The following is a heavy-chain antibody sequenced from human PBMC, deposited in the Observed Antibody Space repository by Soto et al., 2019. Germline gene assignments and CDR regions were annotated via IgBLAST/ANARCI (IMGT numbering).Heavy chain of an antibody. Sequence: SETLSLTCTVSGGSISSGGYYWSWIRQHPGKGLEWIGYIYYSGSTYYNPSLKSRVTISVDTSKNQFSLKLSSVTAADTAVYYCARGIFGVVIMGAFDIWGQGTMVTVSS. CDR3: ARGIFGVVIMGAFDI. D-gene: IGHD3-3*01. J-gene: IGHJ3*02. CDR1: GGSISSGGYY. V-gene: IGHV4-31*03. CDR2: IYYSGST.